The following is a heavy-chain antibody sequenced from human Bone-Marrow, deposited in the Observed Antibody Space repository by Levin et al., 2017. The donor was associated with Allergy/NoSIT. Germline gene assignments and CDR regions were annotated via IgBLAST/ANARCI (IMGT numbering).Heavy chain of an antibody. CDR2: IYNSGNI. CDR1: DGSFSTYS. D-gene: IGHD3-3*01. J-gene: IGHJ6*02. V-gene: IGHV4-59*01. CDR3: ARLRSGYYYYYGMDV. Sequence: KSSETLSLTCTVSDGSFSTYSWTWIRQPPGKRLEWIGFIYNSGNINYNPSLRSRVTISGDTSKNQFSLNLTSVTAADAAVYYCARLRSGYYYYYGMDVWGQGTTVTVSS.